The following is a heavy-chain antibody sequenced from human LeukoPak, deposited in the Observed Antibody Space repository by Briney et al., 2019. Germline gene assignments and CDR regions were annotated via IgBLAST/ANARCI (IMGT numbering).Heavy chain of an antibody. CDR3: ARESLIVEAGTNAFDI. D-gene: IGHD6-19*01. Sequence: SETLSLTCTVSGDSITSYYWSWIRQPPGKGLEWIGFISYSGSPSYNPSLKSRVTISVDTSKIQFSLKLSSVTAADTAVYYCARESLIVEAGTNAFDIWGQGTMLIVSS. CDR2: ISYSGSP. CDR1: GDSITSYY. V-gene: IGHV4-59*01. J-gene: IGHJ3*02.